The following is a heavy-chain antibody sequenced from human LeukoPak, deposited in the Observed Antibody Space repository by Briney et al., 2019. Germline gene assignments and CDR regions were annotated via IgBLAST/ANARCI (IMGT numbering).Heavy chain of an antibody. V-gene: IGHV1-69*13. CDR1: GGTFSSYA. Sequence: SVKVSCKASGGTFSSYAISWVRQAPGQGLEWMGGIIPIFGTANYAQKFQGRVTITADESTSTAYMELCSLRSEDTAVYYCARNLYNTGDFESWGQGTLVTVSS. J-gene: IGHJ4*02. CDR3: ARNLYNTGDFES. CDR2: IIPIFGTA. D-gene: IGHD1-14*01.